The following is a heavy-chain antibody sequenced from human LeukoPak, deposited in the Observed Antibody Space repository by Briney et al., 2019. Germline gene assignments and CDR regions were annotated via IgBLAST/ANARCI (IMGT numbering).Heavy chain of an antibody. V-gene: IGHV1-18*01. Sequence: ASVKVSCKASGYTFNSYGISWVRQAPGQGLEWMGWITVYNGNTHYAQKLQGRVTMTTDTSTSTAYMELRSLRSDDTAVYYCARDSDCSGGSCYFDYWGQGTLVSVSS. CDR3: ARDSDCSGGSCYFDY. D-gene: IGHD2-15*01. CDR1: GYTFNSYG. CDR2: ITVYNGNT. J-gene: IGHJ4*02.